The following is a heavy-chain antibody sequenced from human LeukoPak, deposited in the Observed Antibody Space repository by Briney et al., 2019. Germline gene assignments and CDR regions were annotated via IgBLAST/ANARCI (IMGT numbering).Heavy chain of an antibody. CDR1: GYSLTESS. D-gene: IGHD3-22*01. Sequence: ASVKVSCKVSGYSLTESSMHWVRQAPGKGLEWMGGFDPEDGETIYTQKFQGRVTMTEDTSTDTAYMELSSLRSEDTAVYYCATRYYDSSSSIDRWGQGTLVTVSS. CDR2: FDPEDGET. J-gene: IGHJ5*02. CDR3: ATRYYDSSSSIDR. V-gene: IGHV1-24*01.